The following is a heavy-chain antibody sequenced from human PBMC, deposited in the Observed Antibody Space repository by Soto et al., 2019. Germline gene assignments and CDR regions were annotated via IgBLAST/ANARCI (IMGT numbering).Heavy chain of an antibody. V-gene: IGHV2-5*01. CDR2: IYWNDDK. CDR1: GFSLRTTGVG. Sequence: QITLKESGPTLVEPTQTLTLTCTYSGFSLRTTGVGVGWIRQPQGKALEWLGIIYWNDDKRYSPSLKNRFTLTSDISKSQVVLTMPNMDPVDTATYYCAHTWGLPFDYWGQGTLVIVSS. J-gene: IGHJ4*02. CDR3: AHTWGLPFDY. D-gene: IGHD3-16*01.